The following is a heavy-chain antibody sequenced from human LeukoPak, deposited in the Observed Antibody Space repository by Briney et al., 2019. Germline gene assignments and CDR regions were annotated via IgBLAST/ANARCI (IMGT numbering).Heavy chain of an antibody. Sequence: PPGGSLRLSCAASGFTFSSYSMNWVRQAPGKGLEWVSAISGSGGSTYYADSVKGRFTISRDNSKNTLYLQMNSLRAEDTAVYYCAKDHRDSSGNLVDAFDIWGQGTMVTVSS. CDR2: ISGSGGST. D-gene: IGHD3-22*01. CDR1: GFTFSSYS. V-gene: IGHV3-23*01. J-gene: IGHJ3*02. CDR3: AKDHRDSSGNLVDAFDI.